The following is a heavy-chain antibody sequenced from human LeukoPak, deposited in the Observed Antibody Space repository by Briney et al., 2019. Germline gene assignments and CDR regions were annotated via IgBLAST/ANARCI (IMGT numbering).Heavy chain of an antibody. J-gene: IGHJ3*02. D-gene: IGHD3-16*01. Sequence: ASVKVSCKASGYTFTSYAMHWVRQAPGQRLEWMGWINAGNGNTKYSQKFQGRVTITRDTSASTAYMELSSLRSEDTAVYYCARVPIGGNDAFDIWGQGTMVTVSS. CDR3: ARVPIGGNDAFDI. CDR1: GYTFTSYA. CDR2: INAGNGNT. V-gene: IGHV1-3*01.